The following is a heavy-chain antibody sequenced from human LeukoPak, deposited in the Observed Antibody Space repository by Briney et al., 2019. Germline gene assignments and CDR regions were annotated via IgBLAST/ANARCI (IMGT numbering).Heavy chain of an antibody. J-gene: IGHJ6*02. D-gene: IGHD3-10*01. Sequence: GGSLRLSCAASGFTFSSYWMSWVRQVPGKGLEWVANIKQDGSEKYYVDSVKGRFTISRDNAKNSLYLQMNSLRAEDTAVYYCARSHHIGWFGELVNNYYYYGMDVWGQGTTVTVSS. CDR3: ARSHHIGWFGELVNNYYYYGMDV. V-gene: IGHV3-7*01. CDR1: GFTFSSYW. CDR2: IKQDGSEK.